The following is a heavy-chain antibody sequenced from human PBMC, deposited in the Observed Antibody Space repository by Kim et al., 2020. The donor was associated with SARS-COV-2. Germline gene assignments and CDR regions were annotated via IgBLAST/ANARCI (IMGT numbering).Heavy chain of an antibody. CDR2: INPSGGST. Sequence: ASVKVSCKASGYTFTSYYMHWVRQAPGQGLEWMGIINPSGGSTSYAQKFQGRVTMTRDTSTSTVYMELSSLRSEDTAVYYCARERPTIYDILTGGYGMDVWGQGTTVTVSS. D-gene: IGHD3-9*01. J-gene: IGHJ6*02. V-gene: IGHV1-46*01. CDR1: GYTFTSYY. CDR3: ARERPTIYDILTGGYGMDV.